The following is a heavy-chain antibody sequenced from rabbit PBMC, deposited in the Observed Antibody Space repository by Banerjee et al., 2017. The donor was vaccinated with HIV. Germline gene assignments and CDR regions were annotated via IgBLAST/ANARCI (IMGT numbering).Heavy chain of an antibody. Sequence: WAKGRFTISNASSTTVTLQMTSLTAADTATYFCATYGSISGDFNLWGQGTLVTVS. V-gene: IGHV1S40*01. CDR3: ATYGSISGDFNL. J-gene: IGHJ4*01. D-gene: IGHD1-1*01.